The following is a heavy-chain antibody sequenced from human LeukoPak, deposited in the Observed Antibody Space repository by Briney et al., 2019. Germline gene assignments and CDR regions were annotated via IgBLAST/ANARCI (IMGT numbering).Heavy chain of an antibody. CDR3: ASLTRMATPDY. Sequence: SETLSLTCTVSGGSISSSSYYWGWIRQPPGKGLEWIGSIYYSGSTYYNPSLKSRVTISVDTSKNQFSLKLSSVTAADTAVYYCASLTRMATPDYWGQGTLVTASS. V-gene: IGHV4-39*01. J-gene: IGHJ4*02. CDR2: IYYSGST. CDR1: GGSISSSSYY. D-gene: IGHD5-24*01.